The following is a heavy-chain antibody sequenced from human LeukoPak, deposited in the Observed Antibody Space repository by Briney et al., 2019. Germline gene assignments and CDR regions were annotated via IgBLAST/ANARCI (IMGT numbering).Heavy chain of an antibody. D-gene: IGHD5-24*01. CDR1: GFSFSTYA. J-gene: IGHJ4*02. Sequence: HSGGSLRLSCAASGFSFSTYAMSWVRQAPGKGLEWVSAISGSGGSTYYADSVKGRFTISRDNSKNTLYLQMNSLRAEDTAVYYCAKLGGEVRWLQLGYYFDYWGQGTLVTVSS. V-gene: IGHV3-23*01. CDR2: ISGSGGST. CDR3: AKLGGEVRWLQLGYYFDY.